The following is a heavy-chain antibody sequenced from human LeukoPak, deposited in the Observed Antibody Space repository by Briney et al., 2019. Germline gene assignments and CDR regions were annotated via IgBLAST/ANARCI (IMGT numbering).Heavy chain of an antibody. V-gene: IGHV3-53*05. CDR1: GFTVSSNS. CDR2: IYSDNT. Sequence: GGSLRLSCTVSGFTVSSNSMSWVRQAPGKGLEWVSFIYSDNTHYSDSVKGRFTISRDNAKNSLYLQMNSLRDDDTALYYCVKDKGYGRFDPWGQGTLVTVSS. CDR3: VKDKGYGRFDP. J-gene: IGHJ5*02. D-gene: IGHD1-1*01.